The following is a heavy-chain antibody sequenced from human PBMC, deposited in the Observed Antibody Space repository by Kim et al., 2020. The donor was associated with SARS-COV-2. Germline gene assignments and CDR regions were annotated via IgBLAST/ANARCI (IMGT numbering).Heavy chain of an antibody. J-gene: IGHJ4*02. Sequence: GGSLRLSCEASGFTFDAYAMHWVRQAPGKGLEWVSGISWNSGMIGYEDSVKGRFTISRDNAKNSLYLQVNSLRAEDTALYYCAKSDGSSDWYYFEYWGQG. CDR3: AKSDGSSDWYYFEY. V-gene: IGHV3-9*01. CDR1: GFTFDAYA. D-gene: IGHD6-13*01. CDR2: ISWNSGMI.